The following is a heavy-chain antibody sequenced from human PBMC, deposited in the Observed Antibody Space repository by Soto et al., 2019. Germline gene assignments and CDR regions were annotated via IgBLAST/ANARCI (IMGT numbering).Heavy chain of an antibody. CDR1: GYTFTSYD. V-gene: IGHV1-8*01. CDR2: MNPNSGNT. Sequence: WASVKVSCKASGYTFTSYDINWVRQATGQGLEWMGWMNPNSGNTGYAQKFQGRVTMTRNTSISTAYMELSSLRSEDTAVYYCARGRYGLRVSDYWGQGTLVTVSS. D-gene: IGHD5-18*01. J-gene: IGHJ4*02. CDR3: ARGRYGLRVSDY.